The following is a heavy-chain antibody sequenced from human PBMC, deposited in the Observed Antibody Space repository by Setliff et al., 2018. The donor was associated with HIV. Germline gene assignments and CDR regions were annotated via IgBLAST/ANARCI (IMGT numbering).Heavy chain of an antibody. CDR2: ISAYNGNT. J-gene: IGHJ3*02. CDR1: GYTFTSYG. Sequence: ASVKVSCKASGYTFTSYGITWMRQAPGQGLEWMGWISAYNGNTDYAQKVQGRVTMTTDTSTSTVYMELRSLRSDDTAVYYCARGLYSSSSRGAFDIWGQGTMVTVSS. CDR3: ARGLYSSSSRGAFDI. V-gene: IGHV1-18*01. D-gene: IGHD6-6*01.